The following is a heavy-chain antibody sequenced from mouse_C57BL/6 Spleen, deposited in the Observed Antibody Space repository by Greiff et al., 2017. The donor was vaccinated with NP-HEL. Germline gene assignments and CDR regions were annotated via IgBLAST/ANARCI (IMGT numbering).Heavy chain of an antibody. CDR3: ARGYYGSKAYWYFDV. Sequence: VQLQQPGAELVKPGASVKMSCKASGYTFTSYWITWVKQRPGQGLEWIGDIYPGSGSTNYNEKFKSKATLTVDTSSSTAYMQLSSLTSEDSAVYYGARGYYGSKAYWYFDVWGTGTTVTVSS. D-gene: IGHD1-1*01. V-gene: IGHV1-55*01. CDR2: IYPGSGST. CDR1: GYTFTSYW. J-gene: IGHJ1*03.